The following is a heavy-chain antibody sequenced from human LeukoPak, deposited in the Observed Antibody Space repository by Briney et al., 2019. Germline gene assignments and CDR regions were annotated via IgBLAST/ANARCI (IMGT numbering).Heavy chain of an antibody. CDR2: IYYSGST. D-gene: IGHD1-26*01. J-gene: IGHJ4*02. V-gene: IGHV4-39*07. CDR3: ADKGRVGATRY. Sequence: SETLSLTCTVSGGSISSSSYYWGWIRQPPGKGLERIGSIYYSGSTYYNPSLKSRVTISVDTSKNQFSLKLSSVTAADTAVYYCADKGRVGATRYWGQGTLVTVSS. CDR1: GGSISSSSYY.